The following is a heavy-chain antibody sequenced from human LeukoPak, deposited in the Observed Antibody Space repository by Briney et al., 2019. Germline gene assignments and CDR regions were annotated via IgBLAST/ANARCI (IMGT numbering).Heavy chain of an antibody. CDR1: GFTFSDYY. J-gene: IGHJ4*02. V-gene: IGHV3-74*01. CDR3: ARDFDRYYFDY. Sequence: GGSLRLSCAASGFTFSDYYMTWIRQAPGKGLVWVSRINSVGSSTSYADSVKGRFTISRDNAKNTLYLQMNSLRAEDTAVYYRARDFDRYYFDYWGQGTLGTVSS. CDR2: INSVGSST. D-gene: IGHD3-9*01.